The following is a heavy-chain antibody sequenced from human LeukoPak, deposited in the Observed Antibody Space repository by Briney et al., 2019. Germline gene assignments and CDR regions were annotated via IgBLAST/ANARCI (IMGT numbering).Heavy chain of an antibody. CDR1: GASFTCYY. CDR3: ARELELRY. V-gene: IGHV4-34*01. Sequence: SETLSLTRDVYGASFTCYYWSWIGQSPGKGLEWIGEMNQRGSMNYNPSLKSRVTISVDRSKNQFSLKLSSVTAADTAVYYCARELELRYWGQGTLVTVSS. J-gene: IGHJ4*02. D-gene: IGHD1-7*01. CDR2: MNQRGSM.